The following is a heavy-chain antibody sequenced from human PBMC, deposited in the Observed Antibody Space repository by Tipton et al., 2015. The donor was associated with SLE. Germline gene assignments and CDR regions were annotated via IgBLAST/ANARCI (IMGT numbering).Heavy chain of an antibody. J-gene: IGHJ2*01. CDR1: GYSISSGYY. V-gene: IGHV4-38-2*01. CDR2: IYHSGST. CDR3: ARHLREATVTPLWYFDL. Sequence: TLSLTCAVSGYSISSGYYWGWIRQPPGKGLEWIGGIYHSGSTYYNPSLKSRVTISVDTSKNQFSLKLSSVTAADTAVYYCARHLREATVTPLWYFDLWGRGTLVTVSS. D-gene: IGHD4-17*01.